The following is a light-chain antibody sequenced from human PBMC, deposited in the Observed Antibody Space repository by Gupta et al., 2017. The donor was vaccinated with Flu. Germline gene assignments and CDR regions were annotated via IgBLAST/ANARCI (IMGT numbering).Light chain of an antibody. J-gene: IGLJ1*01. CDR1: SSDVGGYNT. V-gene: IGLV2-14*01. CDR3: SSYTSNSALYA. Sequence: SSDVGGYNTVSWYLQHPGKAPKLMIYEVSNRPSGVSNRFSGSKSGNTASLTISGLQAEDEADYYCSSYTSNSALYAFGTGTKVTVL. CDR2: EVS.